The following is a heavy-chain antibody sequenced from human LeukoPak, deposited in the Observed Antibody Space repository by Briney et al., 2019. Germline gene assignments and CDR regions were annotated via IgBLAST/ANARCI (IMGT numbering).Heavy chain of an antibody. J-gene: IGHJ4*02. V-gene: IGHV3-7*01. CDR1: GFIFGSFW. CDR3: ATSYDSSGCD. Sequence: GGSLRLSCTASGFIFGSFWMAWVRQAPGKGLEWVANIKPDGSLQFYGDSVKGRFTISRDNAKNSLYLQMNNLRAEDTALYYCATSYDSSGCDWGQGTLVTVSS. CDR2: IKPDGSLQ. D-gene: IGHD3-22*01.